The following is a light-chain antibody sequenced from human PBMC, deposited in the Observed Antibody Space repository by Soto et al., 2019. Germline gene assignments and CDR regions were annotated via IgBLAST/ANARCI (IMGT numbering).Light chain of an antibody. CDR1: QSISSS. CDR3: QQSRNTPYT. Sequence: DIQVTQSPPSLSASVGDRVIITCRASQSISSSLNWYQQKPGKAPKVLIHAASSLQSGVPSRFSGSGSGTDFTLTISSLQPEDFATYSCQQSRNTPYTFGQGTKLEIK. J-gene: IGKJ2*01. CDR2: AAS. V-gene: IGKV1-39*01.